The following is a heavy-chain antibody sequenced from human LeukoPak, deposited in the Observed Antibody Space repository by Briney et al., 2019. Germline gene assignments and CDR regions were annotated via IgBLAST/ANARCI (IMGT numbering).Heavy chain of an antibody. CDR2: ISAYNGNT. D-gene: IGHD2-2*01. CDR3: ARVRCSSTSCLNWFDP. CDR1: GYTFTCYG. J-gene: IGHJ5*02. V-gene: IGHV1-18*01. Sequence: ASVKVSCKASGYTFTCYGISWARQAPGQGLEWMGWISAYNGNTNYAQKLQGRVTMTTDTSTSTAYMELRSLRSDDTAVYYCARVRCSSTSCLNWFDPWGQGTLVTVSS.